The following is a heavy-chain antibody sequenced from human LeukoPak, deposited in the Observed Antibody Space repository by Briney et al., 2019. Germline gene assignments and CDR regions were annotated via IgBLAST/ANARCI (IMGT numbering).Heavy chain of an antibody. J-gene: IGHJ4*02. Sequence: GGSLRLSSAASGFTFSSYAMSWVRQAPGKGLEWVSTISGSGGITYYADSVKGRFTISRDNSKKTLYLQMNSLRAEDTAVYYCAKDGVSSGYLLDYWGQGTLVTVSS. D-gene: IGHD3-22*01. CDR1: GFTFSSYA. CDR2: ISGSGGIT. V-gene: IGHV3-23*01. CDR3: AKDGVSSGYLLDY.